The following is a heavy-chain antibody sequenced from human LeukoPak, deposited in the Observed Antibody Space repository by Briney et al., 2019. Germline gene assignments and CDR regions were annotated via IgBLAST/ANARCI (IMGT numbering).Heavy chain of an antibody. CDR2: ISYDGSNK. V-gene: IGHV3-30*18. J-gene: IGHJ4*02. D-gene: IGHD6-13*01. CDR3: AKDIGGVAAAGFDY. Sequence: GGSLRLSCAASGFTFSSYGMHWVRQAPGKGLEWVAVISYDGSNKYYADSVKGRFTISRDNSKNTLYLQMNSLRAEDTAVYYCAKDIGGVAAAGFDYWGQGTLVTVSS. CDR1: GFTFSSYG.